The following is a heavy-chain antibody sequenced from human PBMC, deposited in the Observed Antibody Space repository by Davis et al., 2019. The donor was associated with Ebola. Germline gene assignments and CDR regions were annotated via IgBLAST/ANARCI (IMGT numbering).Heavy chain of an antibody. D-gene: IGHD1-14*01. J-gene: IGHJ3*02. Sequence: SETLSLTCAVYGGSFSGYYWSWIRQPPGKGLEWIGEINHSGSTNYNPSLKSRVTISVDTSKNQFSLKLSSVTAADTAVYYCARKKLANPGAFDIWGQGTMVTVSS. CDR2: INHSGST. CDR1: GGSFSGYY. V-gene: IGHV4-34*01. CDR3: ARKKLANPGAFDI.